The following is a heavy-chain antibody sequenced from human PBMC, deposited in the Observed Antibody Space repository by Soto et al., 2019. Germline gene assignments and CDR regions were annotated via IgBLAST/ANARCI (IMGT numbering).Heavy chain of an antibody. CDR1: GFTFSSYA. Sequence: QVQLVESGGGVVQPGRSLRLSCAASGFTFSSYAMHWVRQAPGKGLEWVAVISYDGSNKYYADSVKGRFTISRDNSKNTLYLQMNSLRAEDTAVYYCARGGGKQQLESLLNPWGQGTLVTVSS. D-gene: IGHD6-13*01. CDR3: ARGGGKQQLESLLNP. CDR2: ISYDGSNK. V-gene: IGHV3-30-3*01. J-gene: IGHJ5*02.